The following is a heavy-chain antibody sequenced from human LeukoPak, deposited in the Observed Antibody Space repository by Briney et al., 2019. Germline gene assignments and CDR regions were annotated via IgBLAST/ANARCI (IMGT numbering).Heavy chain of an antibody. J-gene: IGHJ4*02. Sequence: PSETLSLTCTVSGGSISNYYWSWIRQPPGKGLEWIGYIYYSGSTNYNPSLKSRVTISVDTSKNQFSLKLSSVTAADTAVYYCARTVTVTRLFGFDYWGQGTLVTVSS. D-gene: IGHD4-17*01. CDR2: IYYSGST. CDR1: GGSISNYY. CDR3: ARTVTVTRLFGFDY. V-gene: IGHV4-59*12.